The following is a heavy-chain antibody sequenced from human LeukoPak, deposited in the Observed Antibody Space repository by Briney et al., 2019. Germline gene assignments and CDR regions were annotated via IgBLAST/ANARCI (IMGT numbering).Heavy chain of an antibody. V-gene: IGHV1-18*01. J-gene: IGHJ4*02. CDR1: GYTFTSYG. CDR2: ISAYNGNT. CDR3: ARARRGYSYGYGHFDY. D-gene: IGHD5-18*01. Sequence: ASVKVSCKASGYTFTSYGISWVRQAPGQGLEWMGWISAYNGNTNYAQKLQGRVTMTTDTSTSTAYMELRSLRSDDTAVYYCARARRGYSYGYGHFDYWGQGTLVTVSP.